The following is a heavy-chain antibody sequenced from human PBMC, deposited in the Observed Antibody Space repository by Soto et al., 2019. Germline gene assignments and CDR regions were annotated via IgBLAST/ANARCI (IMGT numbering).Heavy chain of an antibody. D-gene: IGHD2-8*02. CDR1: GYTFTSYD. CDR3: ARRGHRLVGVYYYYYMDV. Sequence: ASVKVSCKASGYTFTSYDINWVRQASGQGLEWMGWMNPNSGNTGYAQKFQGRVTMTRNTSISTAYMELSSLGSEDTAVYYCARRGHRLVGVYYYYYMDVWGKGTTVTVSS. J-gene: IGHJ6*03. CDR2: MNPNSGNT. V-gene: IGHV1-8*01.